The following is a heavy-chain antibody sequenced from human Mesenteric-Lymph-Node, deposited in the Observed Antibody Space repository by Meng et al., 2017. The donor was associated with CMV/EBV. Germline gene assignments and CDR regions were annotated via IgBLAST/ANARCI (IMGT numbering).Heavy chain of an antibody. CDR3: ARGSPYAAFDI. CDR2: IYYSGST. V-gene: IGHV4-59*01. D-gene: IGHD2-2*01. Sequence: GSLRLSCTVSGGSISSYYWNWIRQPPGKGLEWIGYIYYSGSTNYNPSLKSRVTISVDTSKNQFSLKLSSVTAADTAVYYCARGSPYAAFDIWGQGTMVTVSS. J-gene: IGHJ3*02. CDR1: GGSISSYY.